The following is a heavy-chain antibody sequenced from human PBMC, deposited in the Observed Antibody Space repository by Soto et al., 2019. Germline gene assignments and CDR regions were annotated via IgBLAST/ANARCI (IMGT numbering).Heavy chain of an antibody. V-gene: IGHV4-59*13. CDR3: ARAQPFEFHNWFDP. J-gene: IGHJ5*02. D-gene: IGHD3-10*01. CDR2: IYYTGNT. Sequence: ETLSLTCTVTGGSISTYYWSWIRQRPGKGLEWIGHIYYTGNTNYNPSLKSRVTISVDTSTNRFSLRLRSVSAADTAVYYCARAQPFEFHNWFDPWGQGTLVTVSS. CDR1: GGSISTYY.